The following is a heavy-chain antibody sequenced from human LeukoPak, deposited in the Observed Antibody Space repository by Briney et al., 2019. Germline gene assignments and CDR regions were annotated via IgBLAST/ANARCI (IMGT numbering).Heavy chain of an antibody. CDR2: MGGIDGST. D-gene: IGHD5-12*01. J-gene: IGHJ3*02. CDR3: AKDSVRGNSGSGNDGFDI. V-gene: IGHV3-23*01. CDR1: GFTFRIYA. Sequence: GGTLRLSCAASGFTFRIYAMNWVRQAPGQGLEWVSAMGGIDGSTYYADSVKGRFTTSRDNSRNTVYLQMNSLRSEATAVYHCAKDSVRGNSGSGNDGFDIWGQGTMVTVSS.